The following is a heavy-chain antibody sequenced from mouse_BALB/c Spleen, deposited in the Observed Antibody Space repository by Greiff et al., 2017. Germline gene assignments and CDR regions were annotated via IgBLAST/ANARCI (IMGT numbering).Heavy chain of an antibody. Sequence: EVQLVESGPSLVKPSQTLSLTCSVTGDSITSGYWNWIRKFPGNKLEYMGYISYSGSTYYNPSLKSRISITRDTSKNQYYLQLNSVTTEDTATYYCARVAYYGNYVGYWYFDVWGAGTTVTVSS. D-gene: IGHD2-10*01. CDR2: ISYSGST. V-gene: IGHV3-8*02. CDR1: GDSITSGY. J-gene: IGHJ1*01. CDR3: ARVAYYGNYVGYWYFDV.